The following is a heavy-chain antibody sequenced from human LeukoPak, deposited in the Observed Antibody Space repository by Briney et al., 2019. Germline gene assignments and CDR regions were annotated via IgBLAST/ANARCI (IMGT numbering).Heavy chain of an antibody. Sequence: PGGSLRLSCAASGFSFGDYAMHWVRQAPGKGLEWVSGISWNSGSIGYADSVKGRFTISRDNAKKSLYLQMNSLRAEDTAVYYCARDSQSHYGDQYFDYWGQGTLVTVSS. D-gene: IGHD4-17*01. J-gene: IGHJ4*02. CDR2: ISWNSGSI. CDR3: ARDSQSHYGDQYFDY. V-gene: IGHV3-9*01. CDR1: GFSFGDYA.